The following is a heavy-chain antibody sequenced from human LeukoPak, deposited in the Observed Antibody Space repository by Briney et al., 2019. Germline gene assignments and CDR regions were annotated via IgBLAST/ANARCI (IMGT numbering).Heavy chain of an antibody. V-gene: IGHV4-59*01. CDR2: IHYSGRT. D-gene: IGHD6-13*01. Sequence: SETLSLTCTVSGGSFSPYYWSWIRQSPGKGLEWIAYIHYSGRTNYNPSLKSRVTISVDMSKKQFSLKLGSVTAADTAVYYCARLIAADPQLDSWGQGTLVTVSS. J-gene: IGHJ4*02. CDR1: GGSFSPYY. CDR3: ARLIAADPQLDS.